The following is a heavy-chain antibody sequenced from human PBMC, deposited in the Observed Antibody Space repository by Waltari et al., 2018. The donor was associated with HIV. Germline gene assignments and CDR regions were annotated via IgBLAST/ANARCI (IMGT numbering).Heavy chain of an antibody. CDR2: IRSKAYGGTT. Sequence: EVQLVESGGGLVQPGRSLRLSCTASGFTFGDHAMSWVRQAPGKGLEWVGLIRSKAYGGTTEYAASVKGRFTISRDDSKSIAYLQMNSLKTEDTAVYYCIRDRVVAGTVYWGQGTLVTVSS. V-gene: IGHV3-49*04. CDR1: GFTFGDHA. CDR3: IRDRVVAGTVY. J-gene: IGHJ4*02. D-gene: IGHD6-19*01.